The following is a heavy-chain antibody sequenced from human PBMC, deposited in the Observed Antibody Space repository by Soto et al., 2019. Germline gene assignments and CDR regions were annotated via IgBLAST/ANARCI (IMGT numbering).Heavy chain of an antibody. D-gene: IGHD1-26*01. CDR1: GFTFSSYA. CDR2: ISYDGSNK. Sequence: GGSLRLSCAASGFTFSSYAMHWVRQAPGKWLEWVAVISYDGSNKYYADSVKGRFTISRDNSKNTLYLQMNSLRAEDTAVYYCARDPPVGATPADYYFDYWGQGXLVTVYS. J-gene: IGHJ4*02. CDR3: ARDPPVGATPADYYFDY. V-gene: IGHV3-30-3*01.